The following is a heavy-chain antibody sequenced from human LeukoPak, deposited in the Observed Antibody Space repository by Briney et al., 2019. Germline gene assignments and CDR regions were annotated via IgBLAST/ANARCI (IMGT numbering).Heavy chain of an antibody. CDR1: GGSISGYF. V-gene: IGHV4-59*01. D-gene: IGHD4-17*01. CDR2: ISYIGST. CDR3: ARDLVTVTKGFDI. J-gene: IGHJ3*02. Sequence: SETLSLTCTVSGGSISGYFWSWIRQPPGKGLEWIGYISYIGSTNYNPSLKSRVTISIDTSKNHFSLKLSSVTAADTAVYYCARDLVTVTKGFDIWGQGAMVSVSS.